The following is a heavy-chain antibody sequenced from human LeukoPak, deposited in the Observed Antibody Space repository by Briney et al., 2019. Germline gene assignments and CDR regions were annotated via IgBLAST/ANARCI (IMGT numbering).Heavy chain of an antibody. CDR1: GFSFSDYS. Sequence: GSLRLSCTASGFSFSDYSLNWVRQAPGKGLEWVSYIRSSSSTIHYADSVKGRFTISRDNAKNSLYLQMNSLRDEDTAVYYCARGSYDILTGYSPFFFGYWGQGTLVTVSS. D-gene: IGHD3-9*01. CDR2: IRSSSSTI. CDR3: ARGSYDILTGYSPFFFGY. J-gene: IGHJ4*02. V-gene: IGHV3-48*02.